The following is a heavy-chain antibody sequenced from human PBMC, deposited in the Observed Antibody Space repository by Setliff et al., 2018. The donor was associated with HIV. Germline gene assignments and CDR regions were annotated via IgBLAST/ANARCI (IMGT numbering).Heavy chain of an antibody. CDR1: GYTFSSYG. Sequence: ASVKVSCKASGYTFSSYGISWVRQAPGQGVEWMGWISAYNGNTNYAQKLHGRVTMTTDTSTSTAYMELRSLRSDDTAVYYCARGYYNFWSGYYDSRFPNPIDAFDIWGQGTMVTVSS. V-gene: IGHV1-18*01. J-gene: IGHJ3*02. D-gene: IGHD3-3*01. CDR2: ISAYNGNT. CDR3: ARGYYNFWSGYYDSRFPNPIDAFDI.